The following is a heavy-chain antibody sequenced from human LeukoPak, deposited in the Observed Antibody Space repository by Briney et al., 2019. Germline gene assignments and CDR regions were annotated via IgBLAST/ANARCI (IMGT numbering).Heavy chain of an antibody. D-gene: IGHD6-13*01. Sequence: PGGSLRLSCAASGFTFSSYWMSWVRQAPGKGLEWVANIKQDGSEKYYVDSVKGRFTISRDNAKNSLYLQMNSLRAEDTAVYYCASQIAAAGKRKDYYYGMDVWGQGTTVTVSS. CDR3: ASQIAAAGKRKDYYYGMDV. J-gene: IGHJ6*02. CDR2: IKQDGSEK. CDR1: GFTFSSYW. V-gene: IGHV3-7*01.